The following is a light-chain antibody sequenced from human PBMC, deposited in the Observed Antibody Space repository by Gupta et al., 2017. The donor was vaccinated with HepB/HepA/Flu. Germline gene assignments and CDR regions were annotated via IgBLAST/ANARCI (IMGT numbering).Light chain of an antibody. CDR3: SSYTSSSTVV. CDR2: DVS. V-gene: IGLV2-14*03. J-gene: IGLJ2*01. Sequence: QSALTQPASVSGSPGQSITISCTGTSSDVGGYNYVSWYQQHPGKAPKLMIYDVSNRPSGVSNRFSGSKSGNPASLTISWLQAEDEDYYYCSSYTSSSTVVFGGGTKLTVL. CDR1: SSDVGGYNY.